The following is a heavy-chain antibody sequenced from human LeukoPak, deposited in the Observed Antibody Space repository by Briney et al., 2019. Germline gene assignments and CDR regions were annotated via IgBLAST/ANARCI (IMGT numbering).Heavy chain of an antibody. J-gene: IGHJ4*02. D-gene: IGHD1-26*01. CDR1: GYTFTGYY. CDR2: INTNTGNP. V-gene: IGHV7-4-1*02. Sequence: EASVKVSCKASGYTFTGYYMHWVRQAPGQGLEWMGWINTNTGNPTYAQGFTGRFVFSLDTSVSTAYLQISSLKAEDTAVYYCARVGVGATVDYWGQGTLVTVSS. CDR3: ARVGVGATVDY.